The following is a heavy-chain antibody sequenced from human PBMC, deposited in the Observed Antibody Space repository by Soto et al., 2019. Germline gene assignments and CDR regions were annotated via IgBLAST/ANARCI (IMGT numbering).Heavy chain of an antibody. V-gene: IGHV3-23*01. D-gene: IGHD2-21*02. CDR3: AKRAYCGGDCYSGRSYFQH. CDR1: GFTFGSYA. Sequence: GSLRLSCAASGFTFGSYAMSWVRQAPGKGLEWVSAISGSGGSTYYADSVKGRFTISRDNSKNTLYLQMNSLRAEDTAVYYCAKRAYCGGDCYSGRSYFQHWGQGTLVTVSS. J-gene: IGHJ1*01. CDR2: ISGSGGST.